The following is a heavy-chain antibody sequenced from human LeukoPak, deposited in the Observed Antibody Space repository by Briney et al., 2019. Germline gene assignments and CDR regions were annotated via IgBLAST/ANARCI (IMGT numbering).Heavy chain of an antibody. CDR1: GGSISSYY. Sequence: SETLSLTCTVSGGSISSYYWSWIRQPPGKGLEWIGYIYYSGSTNYNPSLKSRVTISVDTSKNQFSLKLSSVTAADTAVYYCARDKLTYSSGPYFDLWDRGTLVTVSS. CDR3: ARDKLTYSSGPYFDL. CDR2: IYYSGST. D-gene: IGHD3-22*01. J-gene: IGHJ2*01. V-gene: IGHV4-59*01.